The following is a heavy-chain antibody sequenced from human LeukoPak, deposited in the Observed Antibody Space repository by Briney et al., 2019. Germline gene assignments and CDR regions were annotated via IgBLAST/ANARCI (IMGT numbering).Heavy chain of an antibody. J-gene: IGHJ5*02. CDR1: GFTFSDFY. Sequence: GGSLRLSCAASGFTFSDFYMTWIRQAPGKGLEWIPYISGSALTIYYSDSVKGRFTISRDNAKNSLYLQMNSLRADDTAVHYCARYNWDYFWFDPWGQGTLVTVSS. CDR3: ARYNWDYFWFDP. CDR2: ISGSALTI. V-gene: IGHV3-11*01. D-gene: IGHD1-7*01.